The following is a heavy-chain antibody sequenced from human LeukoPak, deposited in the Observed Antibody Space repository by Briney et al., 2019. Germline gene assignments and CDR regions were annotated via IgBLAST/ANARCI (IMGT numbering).Heavy chain of an antibody. D-gene: IGHD3-10*01. CDR1: GGSFSGYY. Sequence: SETVSLTCAVYGGSFSGYYWGWIRQPPGKGLKWIGSIYYSGSTYYNPSLKSRVTISVDTSKNQFSLKLSSVTAADTAVYYCARTRYYYNSRSYGAPYYFDYWGQGTLVTVSS. J-gene: IGHJ4*02. V-gene: IGHV4-39*01. CDR3: ARTRYYYNSRSYGAPYYFDY. CDR2: IYYSGST.